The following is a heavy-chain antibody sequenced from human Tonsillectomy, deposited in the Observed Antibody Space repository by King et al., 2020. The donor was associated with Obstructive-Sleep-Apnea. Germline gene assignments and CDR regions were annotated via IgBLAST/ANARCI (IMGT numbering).Heavy chain of an antibody. J-gene: IGHJ4*02. D-gene: IGHD4-17*01. Sequence: QLQESGPGLVKPSETLSLTCTLSGGSISSSDYYWGWIRQPPGKGLEWIGSIYYSGSTYYNPSLKSRVTISLDTSKNHFSLRLSSVTAADTAVYYCEGEDYGDFECAYWGQGTLVTVSS. CDR1: GGSISSSDYY. CDR2: IYYSGST. CDR3: EGEDYGDFECAY. V-gene: IGHV4-39*07.